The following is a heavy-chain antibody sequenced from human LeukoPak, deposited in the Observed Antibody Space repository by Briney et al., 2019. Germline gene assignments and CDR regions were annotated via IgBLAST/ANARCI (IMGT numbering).Heavy chain of an antibody. CDR3: AKERGMVRGVGRPYYFDY. D-gene: IGHD3-10*01. CDR1: GFTFSSYG. J-gene: IGHJ4*02. CDR2: ISYDGSNK. Sequence: GGSLRLSCAASGFTFSSYGMHWVRQAPGKGLEWVAVISYDGSNKYYADSVKGRFTISRDNSKNTLYLQMNSLRAEDTAVYYCAKERGMVRGVGRPYYFDYWGRGTLVTVSS. V-gene: IGHV3-30*18.